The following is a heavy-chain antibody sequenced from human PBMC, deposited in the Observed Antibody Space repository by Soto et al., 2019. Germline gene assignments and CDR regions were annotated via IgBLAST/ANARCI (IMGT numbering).Heavy chain of an antibody. J-gene: IGHJ6*02. D-gene: IGHD3-10*01. CDR2: INPSGGST. CDR1: GYTFTSYY. V-gene: IGHV1-46*01. CDR3: ARPSITREGHYYYSGMDV. Sequence: QVQLVQSGAEVKKPGASVKVSCKASGYTFTSYYMHWVRQAPGQGLEWMGIINPSGGSTSYAQKFQGRVTMTRDTSTSTGYMELSSLRSEDTAVYYCARPSITREGHYYYSGMDVWGQGTTVTVSS.